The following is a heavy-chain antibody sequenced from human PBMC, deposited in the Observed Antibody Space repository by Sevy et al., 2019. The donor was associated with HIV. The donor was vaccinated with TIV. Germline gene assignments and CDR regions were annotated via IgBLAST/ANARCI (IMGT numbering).Heavy chain of an antibody. J-gene: IGHJ4*02. CDR1: GFTFSNAW. V-gene: IGHV3-15*01. CDR3: TTDRRGNYFFDY. Sequence: GGSLRLSCAASGFTFSNAWMSWVRQAPGKGLEWVGRIKSKIDGGTTDYAAPVKGRFTISRDDSKNTLYLQMNSLKTEDTAVYYCTTDRRGNYFFDYWGQGTLVTVSP. CDR2: IKSKIDGGTT. D-gene: IGHD1-26*01.